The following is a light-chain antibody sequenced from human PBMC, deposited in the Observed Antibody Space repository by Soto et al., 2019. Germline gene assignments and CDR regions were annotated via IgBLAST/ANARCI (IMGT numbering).Light chain of an antibody. CDR2: VAS. CDR1: QSVNQK. Sequence: EIVLTQSPATLSVSPGERATLSCRASQSVNQKLGWYQQKPGQAPRLLIYVASYRATGIPARFSGSGSGTEYTLTISSLQAEDFAVYYCQQFNNLPHTFGQGTRMEIK. CDR3: QQFNNLPHT. V-gene: IGKV3-15*01. J-gene: IGKJ2*01.